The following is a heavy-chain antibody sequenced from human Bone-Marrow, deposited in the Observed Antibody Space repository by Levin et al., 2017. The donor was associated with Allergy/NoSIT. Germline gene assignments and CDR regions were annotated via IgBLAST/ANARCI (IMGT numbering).Heavy chain of an antibody. CDR1: GGSFSGYY. V-gene: IGHV4-34*01. J-gene: IGHJ5*02. CDR3: ARVVGEAAAGPKYNWFDP. Sequence: SCAVYGGSFSGYYWSWIRQPPGKGLEWIGEINHSGSTNYNPSLKSRVTISVDTSKNQFSLKLSSVTAADTAVYYCARVVGEAAAGPKYNWFDPWGQGTLVTVSS. D-gene: IGHD6-13*01. CDR2: INHSGST.